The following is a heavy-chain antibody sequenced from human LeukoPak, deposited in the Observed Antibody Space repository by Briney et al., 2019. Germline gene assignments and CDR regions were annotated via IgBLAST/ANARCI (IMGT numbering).Heavy chain of an antibody. D-gene: IGHD2-15*01. CDR3: AKDVAGAATGGWFDP. V-gene: IGHV3-30*18. CDR2: ISNEGSYK. Sequence: GGSLRLSCTASGFSFNNYGMHWVRQAPGKGLEWVAGISNEGSYKFYADSVKGRITISRDNSKNTLYLQMNSLRPEDAAFYYCAKDVAGAATGGWFDPWGQGTLVTVSS. J-gene: IGHJ5*02. CDR1: GFSFNNYG.